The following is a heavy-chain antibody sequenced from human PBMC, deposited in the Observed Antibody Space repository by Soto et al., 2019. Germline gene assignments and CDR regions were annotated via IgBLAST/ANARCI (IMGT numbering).Heavy chain of an antibody. J-gene: IGHJ4*02. Sequence: SETLSLTCAVSGGSISSGGYSWGWIRQPPGKGLEWIGYIYHSGSTYYSPSLKSRVTISVDRSRNQFSLKLSSVTAADTAVYYCARDLYYYDSGAYYGYWGQGTLVTVSS. D-gene: IGHD3-22*01. CDR2: IYHSGST. V-gene: IGHV4-30-2*01. CDR3: ARDLYYYDSGAYYGY. CDR1: GGSISSGGYS.